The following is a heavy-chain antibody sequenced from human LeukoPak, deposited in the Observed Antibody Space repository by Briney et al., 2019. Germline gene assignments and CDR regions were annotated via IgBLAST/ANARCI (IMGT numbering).Heavy chain of an antibody. CDR2: IRPSGGST. D-gene: IGHD2-2*01. J-gene: IGHJ5*02. V-gene: IGHV1-46*01. CDR3: ARGLGYCSSTSCYNWFDP. CDR1: GYTFTSYG. Sequence: GASVKVSCKASGYTFTSYGISWVRQAPGQGLEWMGIIRPSGGSTSYAQKFQDRVTMTRDMSTSTVYMELSSLRSEDTAVYYCARGLGYCSSTSCYNWFDPWGQGTLVTVSS.